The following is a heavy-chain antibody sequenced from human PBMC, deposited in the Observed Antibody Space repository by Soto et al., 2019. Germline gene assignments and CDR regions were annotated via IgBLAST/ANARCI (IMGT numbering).Heavy chain of an antibody. D-gene: IGHD2-8*02. Sequence: SETLSLTCTVSGASITGSFFWSWIRQPAGKGLEWIGRFSLSGTTNYNPSLRSRVTMSADVSKNQFSLRLTSVTAADPALYYCARGMTPPGAPAWYYFDSWGQGTLVTVSS. CDR2: FSLSGTT. J-gene: IGHJ4*02. V-gene: IGHV4-4*07. CDR1: GASITGSFF. CDR3: ARGMTPPGAPAWYYFDS.